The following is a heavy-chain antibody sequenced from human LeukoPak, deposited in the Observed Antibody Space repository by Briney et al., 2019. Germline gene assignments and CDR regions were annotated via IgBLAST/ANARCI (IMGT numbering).Heavy chain of an antibody. D-gene: IGHD2-15*01. CDR1: GFTFSSYW. J-gene: IGHJ6*02. Sequence: GGSLRLSCAASGFTFSSYWMHWVRQAPGKGLVWVSRINSDGSSTSYADSVKGRFTISRDNAKNSLYLQMNSLRDEDTAVYYCAADYCSGGSCYNGYYGMDVWGQGTTVTVSS. V-gene: IGHV3-74*01. CDR3: AADYCSGGSCYNGYYGMDV. CDR2: INSDGSST.